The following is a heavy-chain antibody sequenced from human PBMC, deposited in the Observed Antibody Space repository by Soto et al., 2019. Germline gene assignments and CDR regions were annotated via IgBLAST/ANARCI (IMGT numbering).Heavy chain of an antibody. CDR2: IYHSGST. J-gene: IGHJ4*02. Sequence: SETLSLTCAVSGGSISSGGYSWSWIRQPPGKGLEWIGYIYHSGSTYYNPSLKSRVTISVDRSKNQFSLKLSSVTAADTAVYYCARVSDGYSSSLVFDYWGQGTLVTVSS. V-gene: IGHV4-30-2*01. CDR3: ARVSDGYSSSLVFDY. CDR1: GGSISSGGYS. D-gene: IGHD6-6*01.